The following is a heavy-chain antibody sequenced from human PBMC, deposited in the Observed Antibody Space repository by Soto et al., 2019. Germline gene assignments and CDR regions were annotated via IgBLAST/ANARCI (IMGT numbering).Heavy chain of an antibody. CDR2: ISYDGSNK. Sequence: GGSLRLSCAASGFTFSSYAMHWVRQAPGKGLEWVAVISYDGSNKYYADSVKGRFTISRDNSKNTLYLQMNSLRAEDTAVYYCARALASYGDSYFAYWGQGTLVTVSS. V-gene: IGHV3-30-3*01. CDR1: GFTFSSYA. CDR3: ARALASYGDSYFAY. J-gene: IGHJ4*02. D-gene: IGHD4-17*01.